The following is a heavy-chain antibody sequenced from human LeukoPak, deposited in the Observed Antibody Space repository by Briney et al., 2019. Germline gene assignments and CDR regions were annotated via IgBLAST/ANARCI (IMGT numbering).Heavy chain of an antibody. D-gene: IGHD1-1*01. J-gene: IGHJ6*02. CDR2: IRSKAYGGTT. V-gene: IGHV3-49*03. CDR1: GFTFGDYA. Sequence: GGSLRLSCTASGFTFGDYAMSWFRQAPGKGLEWVGFIRSKAYGGTTEYAASVKGRFTISRDDSKSIAYLQMNSLKTEDTAVYYCTTTGVYYYYGMDVWGQGTTVTVSS. CDR3: TTTGVYYYYGMDV.